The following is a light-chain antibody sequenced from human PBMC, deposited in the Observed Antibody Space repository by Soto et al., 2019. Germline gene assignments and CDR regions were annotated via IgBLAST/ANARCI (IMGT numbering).Light chain of an antibody. CDR3: SSYTSSSTLV. J-gene: IGLJ2*01. V-gene: IGLV2-14*01. Sequence: QSALTQPASVSGSPGQWITISCTGTSTDVGGYNYVSCYQQHPGKAPKLMIYNISSRPSGVPNRFSDSKSGNTAALTISGLQAEDEADYSCSSYTSSSTLVFGGGTKLTVL. CDR1: STDVGGYNY. CDR2: NIS.